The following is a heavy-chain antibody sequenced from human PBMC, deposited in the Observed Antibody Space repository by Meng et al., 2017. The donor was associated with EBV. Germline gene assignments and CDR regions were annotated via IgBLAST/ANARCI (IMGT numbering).Heavy chain of an antibody. D-gene: IGHD3-3*01. J-gene: IGHJ4*02. Sequence: QVQVVWSGAEVKKPGASVKVSCKASGYTFTSYAMHWVRQAPGQRLEWMGWINAGNGNTKYSQKFQGRVTITRDTSASTAYMELSSLRSEDTAVYYCARSGATIFGVVIPTYYFDYWGQGTLVTVSS. CDR3: ARSGATIFGVVIPTYYFDY. CDR2: INAGNGNT. V-gene: IGHV1-3*01. CDR1: GYTFTSYA.